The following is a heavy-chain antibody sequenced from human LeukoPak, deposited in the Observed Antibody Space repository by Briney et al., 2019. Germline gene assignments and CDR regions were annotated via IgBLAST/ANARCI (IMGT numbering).Heavy chain of an antibody. Sequence: SGGSLRLSCAASGFTFSSYWMSWVRQAPGKGLEWVANIKQDGSEKYYVDSVKGRFTISRDNAKNSLYLQMNSRRAEDTAVYYCAREGYSYGYPFDYGGQGTLVTVSS. CDR2: IKQDGSEK. J-gene: IGHJ4*02. D-gene: IGHD5-18*01. V-gene: IGHV3-7*03. CDR1: GFTFSSYW. CDR3: AREGYSYGYPFDY.